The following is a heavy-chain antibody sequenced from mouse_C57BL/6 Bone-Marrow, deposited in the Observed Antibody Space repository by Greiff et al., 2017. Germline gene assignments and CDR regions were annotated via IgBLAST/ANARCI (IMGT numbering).Heavy chain of an antibody. CDR3: ARGGYYGSSVYFDY. V-gene: IGHV1-78*01. CDR2: IYPRDGST. CDR1: GYTFTDPT. J-gene: IGHJ2*01. Sequence: QVQLKESDAELVKPGASVKISCKVSGYTFTDPTIHWMKQRPEQGLEWIGYIYPRDGSTKYNEKFKGNATLTADKSSSTAYMQLNSLTSEDSAVYVGARGGYYGSSVYFDYWGQGTTLTVSS. D-gene: IGHD1-1*01.